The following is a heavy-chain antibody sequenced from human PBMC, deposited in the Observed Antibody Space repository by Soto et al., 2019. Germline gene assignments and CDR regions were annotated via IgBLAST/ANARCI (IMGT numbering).Heavy chain of an antibody. CDR1: GGTFSSYA. Sequence: GASAKASCKASGGTFSSYAISWVRQAPGQGLKWMGGIIPIFGTANYAQKFQGRVTITADKSTSTAYMELSSLRSEDTAVYYCARVLDPLRKCSGGSCGGRYYYYGMDVWGQGTTVTVSS. D-gene: IGHD2-15*01. V-gene: IGHV1-69*06. CDR2: IIPIFGTA. J-gene: IGHJ6*02. CDR3: ARVLDPLRKCSGGSCGGRYYYYGMDV.